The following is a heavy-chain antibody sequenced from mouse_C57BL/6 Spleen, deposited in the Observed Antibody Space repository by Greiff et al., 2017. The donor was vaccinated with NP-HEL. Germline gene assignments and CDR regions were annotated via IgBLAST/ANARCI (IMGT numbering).Heavy chain of an antibody. CDR3: ARHVSSLYAMDY. V-gene: IGHV2-6-1*01. CDR2: IWSDGST. J-gene: IGHJ4*01. CDR1: GFSLTSYG. Sequence: VKLMESGPGLVAPSQSLSITCTVSGFSLTSYGVHWVRQPPGKGLEWLVVIWSDGSTTYNSALTSRLSISTDYSKSQVFLKMYSLQTNDTAMYYGARHVSSLYAMDYWGQGTSGTVSS. D-gene: IGHD1-1*01.